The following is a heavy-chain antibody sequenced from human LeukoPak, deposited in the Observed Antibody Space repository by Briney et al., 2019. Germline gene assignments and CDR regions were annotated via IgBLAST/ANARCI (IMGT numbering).Heavy chain of an antibody. Sequence: ASVKVSCKASGYTFTGYGISWVRQAPGQGLEWTGWISAYNGNTNYAQKLQGRVTMTTDTSTSTAYMELRSLRSDDTAVYYCARVSLEWLFGDWFDPWGQGTLVTVSS. J-gene: IGHJ5*02. D-gene: IGHD3-3*01. CDR2: ISAYNGNT. CDR1: GYTFTGYG. V-gene: IGHV1-18*01. CDR3: ARVSLEWLFGDWFDP.